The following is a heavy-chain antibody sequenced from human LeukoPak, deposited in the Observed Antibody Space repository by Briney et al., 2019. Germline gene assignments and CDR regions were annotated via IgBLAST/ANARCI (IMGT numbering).Heavy chain of an antibody. V-gene: IGHV3-74*01. CDR2: INDDGRST. CDR3: ARVRWGGLYYFDY. J-gene: IGHJ4*02. Sequence: GGSLRLSCAAPGLTFSSYWMHWVRQAPGKGLVGVSRINDDGRSTSYADSVKGRFTISRDNAKNTLYLQINSLRAEDTAVYYCARVRWGGLYYFDYWGQGTLVTVSS. D-gene: IGHD3-16*01. CDR1: GLTFSSYW.